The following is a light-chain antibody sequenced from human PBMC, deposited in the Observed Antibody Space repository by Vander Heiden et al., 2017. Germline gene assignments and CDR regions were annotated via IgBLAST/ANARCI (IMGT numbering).Light chain of an antibody. Sequence: EIVMTQSPATLSVSPGERATLSCRASQTVSSDLAWYQQKPGQAPRLLIYGASTRASGIPARFSGSGSGTEFTLTISSLQSEDFAVYYCQHYLSWPFTFGHGTKVDIK. CDR1: QTVSSD. CDR2: GAS. V-gene: IGKV3-15*01. J-gene: IGKJ3*01. CDR3: QHYLSWPFT.